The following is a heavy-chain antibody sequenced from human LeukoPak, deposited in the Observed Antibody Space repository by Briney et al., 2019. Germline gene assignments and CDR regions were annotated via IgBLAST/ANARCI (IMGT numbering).Heavy chain of an antibody. CDR1: GFTFSNAW. D-gene: IGHD4-17*01. Sequence: GGSLRLSCAASGFTFSNAWMSWVRQAPGKGLEWVGRIKSKTDGGTTDYAAPVKGRFTISRDDSKNTLYLQMNSLKTEDTAVYYCTTNYGDYVGGAFDIWGQGTMVTVSS. CDR3: TTNYGDYVGGAFDI. J-gene: IGHJ3*02. V-gene: IGHV3-15*01. CDR2: IKSKTDGGTT.